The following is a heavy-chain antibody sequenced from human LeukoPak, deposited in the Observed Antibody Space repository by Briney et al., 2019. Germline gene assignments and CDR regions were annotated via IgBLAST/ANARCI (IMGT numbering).Heavy chain of an antibody. J-gene: IGHJ6*03. CDR2: ISAYNGNT. CDR3: ARISYSGSYYRFYYYYYMDV. Sequence: ASVKVSCKASGYTFTSYGISWVRQAPGQGLEWMGWISAYNGNTNYAQKLQGRVTMTTDTSTSTAYMELRSLRSDDTAVYYCARISYSGSYYRFYYYYYMDVWGKGTTVTVSS. D-gene: IGHD1-26*01. CDR1: GYTFTSYG. V-gene: IGHV1-18*01.